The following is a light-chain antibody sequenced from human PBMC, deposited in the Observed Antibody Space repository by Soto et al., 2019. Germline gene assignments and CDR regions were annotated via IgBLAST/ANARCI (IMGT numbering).Light chain of an antibody. CDR2: DNN. Sequence: QSVLTQPPSLSATPGQKVTISCSGSSSNIGNNYVSWYQQLPGTAPKLLIYDNNKRPSGIPDRFSGSKSGTSATLGITGLQTGDEADYYCGTWDNSLSAVLFGGGTKLTVL. J-gene: IGLJ2*01. CDR1: SSNIGNNY. CDR3: GTWDNSLSAVL. V-gene: IGLV1-51*01.